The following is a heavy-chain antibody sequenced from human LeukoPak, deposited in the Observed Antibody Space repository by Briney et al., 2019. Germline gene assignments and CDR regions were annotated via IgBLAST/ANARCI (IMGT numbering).Heavy chain of an antibody. CDR2: INPSGDST. CDR1: GYTFTSYY. J-gene: IGHJ3*02. D-gene: IGHD5-18*01. Sequence: ASVKVSCKASGYTFTSYYIHWVRQAPGQGLEWMGIINPSGDSTSYAQKSQGRVTMTRDTSTSTVYMDLSSLRSEDTAVYYCARGARGYSYGSDAFDIWGQGTMVTVSS. V-gene: IGHV1-46*01. CDR3: ARGARGYSYGSDAFDI.